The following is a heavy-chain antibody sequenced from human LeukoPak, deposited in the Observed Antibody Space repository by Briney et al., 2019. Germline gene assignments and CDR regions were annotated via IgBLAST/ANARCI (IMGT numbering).Heavy chain of an antibody. Sequence: SETLSLTCAVYGGSFSGYYWSWIRQPPGKGLEWIGEINHSGSTNYNPSLKSRVTISVDTSKNQFSLKLSSVTAADTAVYYCARQHRVRFLEWLSRRAFDIWGQGTMVTVSS. CDR1: GGSFSGYY. CDR3: ARQHRVRFLEWLSRRAFDI. D-gene: IGHD3-3*01. CDR2: INHSGST. V-gene: IGHV4-34*01. J-gene: IGHJ3*02.